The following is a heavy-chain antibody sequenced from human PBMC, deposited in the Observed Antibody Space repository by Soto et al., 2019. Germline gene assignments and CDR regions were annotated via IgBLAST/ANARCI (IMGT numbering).Heavy chain of an antibody. Sequence: SDTLSLTCAVSGVSIRSNKWWILGRQPPGKGLEWIGEIFQSGSTHYNPSLKTRVTISVDKSKNQFSLKLSSVTAADTAVYYCARVYSGSYYDYWGQGTLVTVSS. V-gene: IGHV4-4*02. D-gene: IGHD1-26*01. CDR2: IFQSGST. CDR3: ARVYSGSYYDY. J-gene: IGHJ4*02. CDR1: GVSIRSNKW.